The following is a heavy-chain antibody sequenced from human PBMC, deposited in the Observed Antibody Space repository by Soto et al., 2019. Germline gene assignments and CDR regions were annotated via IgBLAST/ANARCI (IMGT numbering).Heavy chain of an antibody. D-gene: IGHD3-22*01. Sequence: GESVKISCRGSGYSFTSYWISWGRQMPGKGLEWMGRIDPSDSYTNYSPSFQGHVTISADKSISTAYLQWSSLKASDTAMYYCASDSSGYSVDYWGQGTLVTVSS. CDR3: ASDSSGYSVDY. J-gene: IGHJ4*02. V-gene: IGHV5-10-1*01. CDR2: IDPSDSYT. CDR1: GYSFTSYW.